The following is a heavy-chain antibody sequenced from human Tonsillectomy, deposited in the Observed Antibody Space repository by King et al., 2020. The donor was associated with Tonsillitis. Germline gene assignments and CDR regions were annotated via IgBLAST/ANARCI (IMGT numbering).Heavy chain of an antibody. Sequence: QLVQSGAEVKKPGASVKVSCKASGYTFTSYDINWVRQATGQGLEWMGWMNPNSGNTGYAQKFQGRVTMTRNTSISTAYMERSSLRSEDTAVYYCARGRGDYGGNLDAFDIWGQGTMVTVSS. V-gene: IGHV1-8*01. J-gene: IGHJ3*02. CDR2: MNPNSGNT. CDR1: GYTFTSYD. D-gene: IGHD4-23*01. CDR3: ARGRGDYGGNLDAFDI.